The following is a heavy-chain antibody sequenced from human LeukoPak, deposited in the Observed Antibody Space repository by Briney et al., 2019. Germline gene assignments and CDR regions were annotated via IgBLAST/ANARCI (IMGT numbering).Heavy chain of an antibody. CDR3: ARRLSASDCGGDCYYFDY. D-gene: IGHD2-21*01. CDR1: GYIFTYHW. J-gene: IGHJ4*02. CDR2: IYPGDSDI. V-gene: IGHV5-51*01. Sequence: PGESLKISCQGSGYIFTYHWIAWVRQMPGKGLEWMGFIYPGDSDITYSPAFQGQVTISADKSINTAYLQWNSLKTSDTAMYYCARRLSASDCGGDCYYFDYWGQGTLVTVSS.